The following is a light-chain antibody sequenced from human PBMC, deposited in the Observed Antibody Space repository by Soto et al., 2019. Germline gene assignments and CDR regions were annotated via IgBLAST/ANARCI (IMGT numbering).Light chain of an antibody. J-gene: IGKJ1*01. Sequence: EIVMTQSPATLSVSPGESATLSCTASQSLSSNLAWYQQKPGQAPRLLIYDASNRASGIPARFSGSGSGTDSTLTISSLEPEDFAVYYCQQRSTSPGTFGQGTKVDIK. CDR2: DAS. CDR3: QQRSTSPGT. CDR1: QSLSSN. V-gene: IGKV3-11*01.